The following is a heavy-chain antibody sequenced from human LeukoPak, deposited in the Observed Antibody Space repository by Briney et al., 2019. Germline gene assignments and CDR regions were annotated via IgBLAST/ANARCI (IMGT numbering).Heavy chain of an antibody. J-gene: IGHJ3*02. CDR1: GYTFSSYG. CDR3: ARDFLSYDGTENHYEDTFDI. V-gene: IGHV1-18*01. D-gene: IGHD3-22*01. CDR2: ISGFRGNT. Sequence: ASVKVSCKASGYTFSSYGIGWVRQAPGQGLEWMGWISGFRGNTNYAQNLRGRVTMTTDTSTTTTYMELRSLNSDDTAVYYCARDFLSYDGTENHYEDTFDIWGQGTMVTVSS.